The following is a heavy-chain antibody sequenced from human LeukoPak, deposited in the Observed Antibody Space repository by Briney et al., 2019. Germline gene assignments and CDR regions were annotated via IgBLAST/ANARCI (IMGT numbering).Heavy chain of an antibody. CDR1: GYSISSGYY. V-gene: IGHV4-38-2*01. J-gene: IGHJ3*02. CDR3: ARAEAAGDAFDI. Sequence: SETLSLTCAVSGYSISSGYYWGWIRQPPGKGLEWIGSIYHSGSTYYNPSLKSRVTISVDTSKNQFSLKLSSVTAADTAVYYCARAEAAGDAFDIWGQGTMVTVSS. D-gene: IGHD6-13*01. CDR2: IYHSGST.